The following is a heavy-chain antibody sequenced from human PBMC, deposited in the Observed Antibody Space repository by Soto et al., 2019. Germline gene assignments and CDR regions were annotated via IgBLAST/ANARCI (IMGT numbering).Heavy chain of an antibody. V-gene: IGHV4-59*01. CDR1: GGSISSYY. D-gene: IGHD3-22*01. Sequence: KPSETLSLTCTVSGGSISSYYWSWIRQPPGKGLEWIGYIYYSGSTNYNPSLKSRVTISVDTSKNQFSLKLSSVTAADTAVYYCARDGSGDSSGYYFPNWFDPWGQGTLVTVSS. CDR2: IYYSGST. J-gene: IGHJ5*02. CDR3: ARDGSGDSSGYYFPNWFDP.